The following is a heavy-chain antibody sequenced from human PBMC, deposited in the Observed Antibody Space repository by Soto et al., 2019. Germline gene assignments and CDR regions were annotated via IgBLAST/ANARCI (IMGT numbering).Heavy chain of an antibody. Sequence: QVLLQQWGAGLLKPSETLSLTCAVYGGSFSRYYWSWIRQPPGKGLEWIGEINHSGSTNYRPSLKSRVTISVDTSKSQFSLMLSSVTAADTAVYYCARGDLSHDFWGQGTLVTISS. J-gene: IGHJ4*02. CDR1: GGSFSRYY. V-gene: IGHV4-34*01. CDR2: INHSGST. CDR3: ARGDLSHDF.